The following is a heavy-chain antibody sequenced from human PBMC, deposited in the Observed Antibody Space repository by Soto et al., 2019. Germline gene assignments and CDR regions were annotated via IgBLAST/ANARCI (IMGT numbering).Heavy chain of an antibody. D-gene: IGHD1-7*01. CDR2: IIPFFGTA. J-gene: IGHJ4*02. CDR3: GRSTPAAGRTGITGWVDY. V-gene: IGHV1-69*13. CDR1: GGTFSSYA. Sequence: SVKVSCKAFGGTFSSYAISWVRQAPGQGLEWKGGIIPFFGTANYAQQFHGRVTIPADESTSTANMELSSLRSEDTAVYYCGRSTPAAGRTGITGWVDYWGQGPRGTVSS.